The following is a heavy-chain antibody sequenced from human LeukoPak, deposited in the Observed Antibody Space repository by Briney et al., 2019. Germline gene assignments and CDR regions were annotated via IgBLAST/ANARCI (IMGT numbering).Heavy chain of an antibody. CDR1: KFTFSSYW. CDR2: INQDGSEK. V-gene: IGHV3-7*01. D-gene: IGHD2/OR15-2a*01. J-gene: IGHJ5*01. CDR3: ARDGGLGNNWFDP. Sequence: GGSLRLSCAASKFTFSSYWMSWVRQAPGKGLEWVANINQDGSEKHYVDSEKGRFTISRDNAKNTLYLQMNSLRVEDTAVYYCARDGGLGNNWFDPWGQGALVTVSS.